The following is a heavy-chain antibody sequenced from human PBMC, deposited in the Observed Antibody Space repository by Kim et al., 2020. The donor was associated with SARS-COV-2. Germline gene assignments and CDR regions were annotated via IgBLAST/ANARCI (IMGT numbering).Heavy chain of an antibody. V-gene: IGHV1-8*01. CDR1: GYTFTSYD. CDR2: MNPNSGNT. D-gene: IGHD3-3*01. Sequence: ASVKVSCKASGYTFTSYDINWVRQATGQGLEWMGWMNPNSGNTGYAQKFQGRVTMTRNTSISTAYMELSSLRSEDTAVYYCARGPPGTLRLGWLLRWNWFDPWGQGTLVTVSS. J-gene: IGHJ5*02. CDR3: ARGPPGTLRLGWLLRWNWFDP.